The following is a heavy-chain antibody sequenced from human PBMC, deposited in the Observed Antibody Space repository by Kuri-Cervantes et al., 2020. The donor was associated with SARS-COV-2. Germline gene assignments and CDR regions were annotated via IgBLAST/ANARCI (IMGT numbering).Heavy chain of an antibody. CDR3: ARDGAARPSYNWLDP. D-gene: IGHD6-6*01. CDR1: GGTFSSYA. CDR2: ISPIFGTA. Sequence: SVTVSCQDSGGTFSSYAISWVRQAPGQGLEWMGGISPIFGTANYAQKFQGRVTITADESTSTAYMELSSLRSEDTAVYYCARDGAARPSYNWLDPWGQGTLVTVSS. J-gene: IGHJ5*02. V-gene: IGHV1-69*13.